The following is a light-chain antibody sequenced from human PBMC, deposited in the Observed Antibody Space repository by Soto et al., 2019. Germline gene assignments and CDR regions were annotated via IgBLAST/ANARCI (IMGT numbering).Light chain of an antibody. J-gene: IGKJ5*01. CDR3: QQYGSSPPIT. Sequence: EIVLTQSPATLSLSPWERATLSCRASQSVSSYLAWYQQKPGQAPRLLLYGASSRATGIPDRFSGSGSGTDFTLTISRLEPEDFAVYYCQQYGSSPPITFGQGTRLEIK. CDR1: QSVSSY. CDR2: GAS. V-gene: IGKV3-20*01.